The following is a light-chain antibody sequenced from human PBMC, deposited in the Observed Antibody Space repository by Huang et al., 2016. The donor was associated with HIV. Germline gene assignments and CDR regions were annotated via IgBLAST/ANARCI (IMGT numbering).Light chain of an antibody. J-gene: IGKJ2*01. V-gene: IGKV1-39*01. CDR3: QQSVRTPRT. CDR1: QNINRY. Sequence: DIQITQSPSSLSASVGDRVTITCRTSQNINRYLNWYQQKPGKAPKLLISAASNLQSGVPSSFSGSGYGTDFSLTIGSLQPEDSATYYCQQSVRTPRTFGQGTKLEI. CDR2: AAS.